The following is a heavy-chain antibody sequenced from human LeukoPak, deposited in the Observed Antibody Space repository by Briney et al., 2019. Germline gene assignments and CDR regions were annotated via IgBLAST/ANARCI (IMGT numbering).Heavy chain of an antibody. V-gene: IGHV3-74*01. Sequence: GGSLRLSCAASGFTFSNYWMHWVRQAPGKGLVWVTRINSDGSSTSYADSVKGRFTISRDNAKSTLYLQMNSLRAEDTAVYCCARVSSGSYFGYYYYYMDVWGKGTTVTVSS. CDR1: GFTFSNYW. J-gene: IGHJ6*03. D-gene: IGHD1-26*01. CDR2: INSDGSST. CDR3: ARVSSGSYFGYYYYYMDV.